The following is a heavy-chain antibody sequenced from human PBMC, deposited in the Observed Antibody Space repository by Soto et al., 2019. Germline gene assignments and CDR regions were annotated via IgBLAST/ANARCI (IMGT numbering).Heavy chain of an antibody. D-gene: IGHD3-22*01. V-gene: IGHV1-69*01. CDR2: IIPVFQTA. J-gene: IGHJ4*02. CDR1: GGLFSSYP. Sequence: QEQLVQSGAEVKKPESSVKVSCKASGGLFSSYPIGCVRQVPGQGLEWMGGIIPVFQTAYYTQRFQGRVTITADESTNTAYMELSSLRSEDTAIYYCARGGSGYTWFNEFWGQGTLVTVSS. CDR3: ARGGSGYTWFNEF.